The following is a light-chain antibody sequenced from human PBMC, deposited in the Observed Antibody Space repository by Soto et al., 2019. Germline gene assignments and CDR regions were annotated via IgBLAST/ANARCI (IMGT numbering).Light chain of an antibody. V-gene: IGKV3-15*01. J-gene: IGKJ2*01. CDR3: LQYNTWLHT. CDR2: GAT. Sequence: MVMTPSPATLSVSPGERATLSCRASPSVARNLAWYRQQRGQAPRLLIYGATTSATGIPAMFSSDGSGTEFTLTISSMQSEEFADTYCLQYNTWLHTFEEVTNLEIK. CDR1: PSVARN.